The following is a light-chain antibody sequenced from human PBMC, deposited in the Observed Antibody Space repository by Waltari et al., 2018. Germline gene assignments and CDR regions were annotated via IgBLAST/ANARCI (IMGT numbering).Light chain of an antibody. CDR2: EDT. CDR3: YSSDSTGLRV. CDR1: ELQRKY. V-gene: IGLV3-10*01. Sequence: SYELPQPPPVSLSPGQPARIACSGHELQRKYAYWFQQKSGQAPRRVIYEDTKRPSGIPERFSGSSSGTVATLTITGAQVDDEADYYCYSSDSTGLRVFGGGTTVVVL. J-gene: IGLJ1*01.